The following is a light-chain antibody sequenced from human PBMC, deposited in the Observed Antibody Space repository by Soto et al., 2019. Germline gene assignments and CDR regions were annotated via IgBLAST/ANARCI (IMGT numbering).Light chain of an antibody. Sequence: EIVLTQSPGTLSLSPGEGGTLSCRASQSISSSYLAWYQQKPGQSPRLLIYAASSRATGIPDRFSGSGSGTDFTLTISRLEPEDVAVYYCQLYGGSHMFSFGQGTKLEIK. V-gene: IGKV3-20*01. CDR2: AAS. CDR1: QSISSSY. J-gene: IGKJ2*01. CDR3: QLYGGSHMFS.